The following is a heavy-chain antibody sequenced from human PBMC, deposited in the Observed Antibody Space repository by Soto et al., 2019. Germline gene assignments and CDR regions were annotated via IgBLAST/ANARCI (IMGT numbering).Heavy chain of an antibody. V-gene: IGHV3-23*01. CDR2: ISGSGGST. CDR1: GVTCNNYA. CDR3: AKEGRLTIFVTLDAFDI. Sequence: PRGPLILCCGASGVTCNNYAVSWVRHAPGKGLEWVSAISGSGGSTYYADSVKGRFTISRDNSKNTLYLQMNSLRAEDTAVYYCAKEGRLTIFVTLDAFDIWGQGTMVTVSS. J-gene: IGHJ3*02. D-gene: IGHD3-3*01.